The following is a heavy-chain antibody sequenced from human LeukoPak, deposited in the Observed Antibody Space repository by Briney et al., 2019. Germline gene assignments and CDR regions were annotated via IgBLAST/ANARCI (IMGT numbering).Heavy chain of an antibody. CDR1: GGSISSYY. CDR3: ARDTGYSSSWSEFDY. V-gene: IGHV4-4*07. CDR2: IYTSGST. D-gene: IGHD6-13*01. J-gene: IGHJ4*02. Sequence: SGTLSLTCTVSGGSISSYYWSWIRQPAGKGLEWIGRIYTSGSTNYNPPLKSRVAMSVDTSKNQFSLKLSSVTAADTAVYYCARDTGYSSSWSEFDYWGQGTLVTVSS.